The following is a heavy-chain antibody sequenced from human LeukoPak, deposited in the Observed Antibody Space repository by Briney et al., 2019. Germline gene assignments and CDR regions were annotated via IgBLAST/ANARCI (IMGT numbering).Heavy chain of an antibody. CDR2: ISSSSSTI. J-gene: IGHJ5*02. CDR1: GFTFSSYS. Sequence: GGSLRLSCAASGFTFSSYSMSWVRQAPGKGLEWVSSISSSSSTIYYADSVKGRFTISRDNAKNSLYLQMNSLRAEDTAVYYCARVRYYGSGGNWFDPWGQGTLVTVSS. D-gene: IGHD3-10*01. V-gene: IGHV3-21*04. CDR3: ARVRYYGSGGNWFDP.